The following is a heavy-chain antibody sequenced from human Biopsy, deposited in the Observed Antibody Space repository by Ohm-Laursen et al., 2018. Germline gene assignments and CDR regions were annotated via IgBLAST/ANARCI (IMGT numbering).Heavy chain of an antibody. J-gene: IGHJ4*02. V-gene: IGHV1-18*01. CDR1: GYTFISYS. Sequence: ASVKVSCKPSGYTFISYSINWVRQAPGQGLEWMGWIKPLNGDTKYGQKFQDRVTMTTDTSTSTVYMELTSLRSDETAVYYCARGEVTFGELIISLDSWGQGTLVTVSS. D-gene: IGHD3-16*02. CDR3: ARGEVTFGELIISLDS. CDR2: IKPLNGDT.